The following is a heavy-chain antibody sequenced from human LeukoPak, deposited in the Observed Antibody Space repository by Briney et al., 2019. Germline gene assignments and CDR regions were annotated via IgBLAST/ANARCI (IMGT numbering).Heavy chain of an antibody. CDR1: GFTFSSFG. D-gene: IGHD6-13*01. CDR3: ATSGYSSSWYFG. V-gene: IGHV3-48*01. CDR2: ISISSSTI. Sequence: GGSLRLSCAASGFTFSSFGMNWVRQAPGKGLEWISYISISSSTIYYADSVKGRFTISRDNAKNSLYLQMNSLRAEDTAVYYCATSGYSSSWYFGWGQGTLVTVSS. J-gene: IGHJ4*02.